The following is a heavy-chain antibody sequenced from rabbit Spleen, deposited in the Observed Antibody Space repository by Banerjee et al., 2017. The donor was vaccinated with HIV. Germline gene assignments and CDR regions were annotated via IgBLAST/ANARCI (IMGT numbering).Heavy chain of an antibody. CDR3: ARDGAGGSYFNL. V-gene: IGHV1S45*01. D-gene: IGHD8-1*01. CDR1: GFDLTIYYY. Sequence: QEQLVESGGGLVQPEGSLTLTCTASGFDLTIYYYMCWVRQAPGKGLELIACINAGGSGSTYYASWAKGRFTISKTSSTTVTLQMTSLTAADTATYFCARDGAGGSYFNLWGPGTLVTVS. J-gene: IGHJ4*01. CDR2: INAGGSGST.